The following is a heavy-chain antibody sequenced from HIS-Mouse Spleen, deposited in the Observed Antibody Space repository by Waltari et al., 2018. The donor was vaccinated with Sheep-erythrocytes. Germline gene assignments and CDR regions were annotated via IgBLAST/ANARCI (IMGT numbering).Heavy chain of an antibody. CDR2: IFSNDEK. Sequence: QVTLKESGPVLVKPTETLTLTCTVSGFSLSNARMGVSWIRQPPGKALEWLAHIFSNDEKPYSTSLKSRLTISKATAKSQVVLTMTNMDPVDTATYYCARITSYYDFWSTDNKDYFDYWGQGTLVTVSS. J-gene: IGHJ4*02. D-gene: IGHD3-3*01. CDR1: GFSLSNARMG. CDR3: ARITSYYDFWSTDNKDYFDY. V-gene: IGHV2-26*01.